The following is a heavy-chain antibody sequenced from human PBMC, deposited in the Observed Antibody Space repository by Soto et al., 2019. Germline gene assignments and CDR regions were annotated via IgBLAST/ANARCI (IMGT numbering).Heavy chain of an antibody. V-gene: IGHV3-33*01. D-gene: IGHD4-4*01. Sequence: GGSLSLSCSASGFTFSIYGMHWGRQAPGKGLEWVAVIWYDGSNKYYADSVKGRFTISRDNSKNTLYLQMNSLRAEDTAVYYCARGTTLTFLEYYFDYWGRGTLVTVSS. CDR1: GFTFSIYG. J-gene: IGHJ4*02. CDR3: ARGTTLTFLEYYFDY. CDR2: IWYDGSNK.